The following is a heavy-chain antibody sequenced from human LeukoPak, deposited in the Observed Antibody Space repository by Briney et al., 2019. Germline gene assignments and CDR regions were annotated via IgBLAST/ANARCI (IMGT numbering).Heavy chain of an antibody. CDR2: ISSSGHTI. D-gene: IGHD5-18*01. CDR1: GGSFSGYY. V-gene: IGHV3-11*04. J-gene: IGHJ4*02. CDR3: ARLKNSYAFFDY. Sequence: LSLTCAVYGGSFSGYYWSWIRQPPGKGLEWVSYISSSGHTIYYAESVKGRFSISRDNAKNSLYLQMNSLRADDTAVYYCARLKNSYAFFDYWGQGTLVTVSS.